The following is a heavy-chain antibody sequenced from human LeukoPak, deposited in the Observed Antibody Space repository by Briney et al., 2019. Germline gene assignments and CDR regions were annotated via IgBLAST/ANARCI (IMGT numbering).Heavy chain of an antibody. CDR1: GGTFSSYA. CDR2: IIPIFGTA. CDR3: ARVSSSSAYYFDY. V-gene: IGHV1-69*05. D-gene: IGHD6-6*01. Sequence: VASVKVSCKASGGTFSSYAISWVRQAPGQGLEWMGEIIPIFGTANYAQKFQGRVTITTDESTSTAYMELSSLRSEDTAVYYCARVSSSSAYYFDYWGQGTLVTVSS. J-gene: IGHJ4*02.